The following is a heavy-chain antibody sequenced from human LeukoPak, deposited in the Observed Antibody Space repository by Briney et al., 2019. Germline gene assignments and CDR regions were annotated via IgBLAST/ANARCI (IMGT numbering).Heavy chain of an antibody. CDR2: IWYDGSNK. Sequence: GGSLRLSCAASGLTFSSYGMHWVRQAPGKGLEWVAVIWYDGSNKYYADSVKGRFTISRDNAKNTLYLQMKSLRVEDTAVYYCVRDWDHFDFDSWGQGTLVTVST. CDR1: GLTFSSYG. D-gene: IGHD3-9*01. CDR3: VRDWDHFDFDS. V-gene: IGHV3-33*01. J-gene: IGHJ5*01.